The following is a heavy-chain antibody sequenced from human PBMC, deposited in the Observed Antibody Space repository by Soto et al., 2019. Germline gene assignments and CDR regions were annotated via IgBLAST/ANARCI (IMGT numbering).Heavy chain of an antibody. CDR2: INIVGGNT. CDR1: GFTFSNYA. V-gene: IGHV3-23*01. J-gene: IGHJ4*02. CDR3: TKNYYFDS. Sequence: GGSLRLSCAASGFTFSNYAMSWVRQAPGKALEWVSSINIVGGNTNYADSVRGRFTMSRDDSKNTVFLQMNSLRAEDTAIYYCTKNYYFDSWGQGTLVTVSS.